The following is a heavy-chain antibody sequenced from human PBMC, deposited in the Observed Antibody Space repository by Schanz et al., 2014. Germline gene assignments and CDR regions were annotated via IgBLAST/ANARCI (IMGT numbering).Heavy chain of an antibody. V-gene: IGHV3-7*01. CDR2: INNRGTEK. J-gene: IGHJ4*02. CDR1: GFSFSDLW. Sequence: EVRLVESGGALVQPGGSLRLSCAASGFSFSDLWMSWVRQAPGKGLQWVANINNRGTEKNYVDSVKGRFTISRDNVENSLYLEMNSLRAEDTAVYYCERFQSPHQPFDYWGQGTLVTVSS. CDR3: ERFQSPHQPFDY. D-gene: IGHD2-2*01.